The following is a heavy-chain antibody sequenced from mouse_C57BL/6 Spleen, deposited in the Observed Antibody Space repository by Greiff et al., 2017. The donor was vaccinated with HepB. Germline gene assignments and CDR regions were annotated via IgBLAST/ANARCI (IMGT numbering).Heavy chain of an antibody. CDR3: ARLRGGNYGGYYFDY. CDR2: IHPNSGST. Sequence: QVQLQQPGAELVKPGASVKLSCKASGYTFTSYWMHWVKQRPGQGLEWIGMIHPNSGSTNYNEKFKSKATLTVDKSSSTAYMQLSSLTSEDSAVYHCARLRGGNYGGYYFDYWGQGTTLTVSS. J-gene: IGHJ2*01. V-gene: IGHV1-64*01. CDR1: GYTFTSYW. D-gene: IGHD2-1*01.